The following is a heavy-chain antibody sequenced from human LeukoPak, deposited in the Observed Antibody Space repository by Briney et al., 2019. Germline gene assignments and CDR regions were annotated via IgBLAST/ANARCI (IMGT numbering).Heavy chain of an antibody. Sequence: SVKVSCTASGGTFSSYAISWVRQAPGQGLEWMGGIIPIFGTANYAQNFQGRVTITTDESTNTAYMELSSLRSEDTAVFYCARDSRSSSSAYFFDCLVRAALVAVCS. J-gene: IGHJ4*02. D-gene: IGHD6-6*01. CDR2: IIPIFGTA. CDR1: GGTFSSYA. CDR3: ARDSRSSSSAYFFDC. V-gene: IGHV1-69*05.